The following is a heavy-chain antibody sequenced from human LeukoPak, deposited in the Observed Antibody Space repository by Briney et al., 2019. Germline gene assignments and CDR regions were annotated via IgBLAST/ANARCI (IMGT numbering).Heavy chain of an antibody. CDR2: ISYDGSNE. V-gene: IGHV3-30-3*01. Sequence: GGSLRLSCAASGFTFSSYARHWVRQAPGKGLEGVAVISYDGSNESSAASVKGRFTISRDNSKYTPYMQMNSLIAEDTAVYYGARARRIAAATFDYWGQGTLVTVSS. J-gene: IGHJ4*02. CDR3: ARARRIAAATFDY. D-gene: IGHD6-13*01. CDR1: GFTFSSYA.